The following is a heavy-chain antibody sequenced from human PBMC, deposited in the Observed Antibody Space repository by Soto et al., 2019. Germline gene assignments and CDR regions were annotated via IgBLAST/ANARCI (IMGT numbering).Heavy chain of an antibody. D-gene: IGHD6-19*01. CDR2: IYWDDDN. J-gene: IGHJ4*02. CDR1: GFSLSSPRRA. Sequence: QITLKESGPTLVKPTQTLTLTCTFSGFSLSSPRRAVGWIRQPPGKALEWLALIYWDDDNRYSPFLKSRLTITKDTSKNQVVLTVSNMDPVDTARYYCAHIVVAGLVYYFEYWGQGTLVTVSS. CDR3: AHIVVAGLVYYFEY. V-gene: IGHV2-5*02.